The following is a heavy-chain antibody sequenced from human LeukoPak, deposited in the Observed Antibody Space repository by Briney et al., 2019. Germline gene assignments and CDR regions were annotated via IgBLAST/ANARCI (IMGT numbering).Heavy chain of an antibody. J-gene: IGHJ4*02. CDR2: INPNSGAT. CDR3: ATGPNYYDSSGYYYNY. CDR1: GYSFTGHF. V-gene: IGHV1-2*02. Sequence: LGASVKVSCKASGYSFTGHFIHWLRQAPGQGLEYVGWINPNSGATNSAQKFQGRVIMTGDTSTDTAYMELSSLRSEDTAVYYCATGPNYYDSSGYYYNYWGQGNLVTVSS. D-gene: IGHD3-22*01.